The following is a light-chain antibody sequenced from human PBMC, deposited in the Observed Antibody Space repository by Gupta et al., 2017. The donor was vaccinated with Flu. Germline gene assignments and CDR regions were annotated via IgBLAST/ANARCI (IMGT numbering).Light chain of an antibody. J-gene: IGLJ1*01. V-gene: IGLV3-21*02. CDR3: QVWDSTSDHRYV. Sequence: NVLTQPPSVSVAPGQTARITCGGNIIGSKSVYWYQQKAGQAPVLVVYDDSDRPSWIPERFSGSNSGNTATLTISRVEAGDEADYHCQVWDSTSDHRYVFGTGTKVTVL. CDR1: IIGSKS. CDR2: DDS.